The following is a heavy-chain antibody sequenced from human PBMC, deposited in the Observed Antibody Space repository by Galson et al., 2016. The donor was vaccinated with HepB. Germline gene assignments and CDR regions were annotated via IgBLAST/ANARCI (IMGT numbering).Heavy chain of an antibody. CDR2: IIPFLDTT. J-gene: IGHJ6*03. D-gene: IGHD2-15*01. V-gene: IGHV1-69*13. CDR3: ARGPTTTVVIGWDIYYYLDV. Sequence: SVKVSCKASGGTFSNYAINWVRQAPGQGLEWTGGIIPFLDTTNYAQKFQGRVTITADESTNTAYMELSSLRSEDTAVYYCARGPTTTVVIGWDIYYYLDVWGKGTTVTVSS. CDR1: GGTFSNYA.